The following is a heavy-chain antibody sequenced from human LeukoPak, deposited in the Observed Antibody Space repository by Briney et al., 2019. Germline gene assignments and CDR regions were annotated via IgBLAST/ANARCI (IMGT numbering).Heavy chain of an antibody. CDR2: IYYSGST. Sequence: KASETLSLTCTVSGGSISSSSYYWGWIRQPPGKGLEWIGSIYYSGSTYYNPSLKSRVTISVDTSKNQFSLKLSSVTAADTAVYYCARVRPRSPYYGSGSPKTGWFDPWGQGTLVTVSS. J-gene: IGHJ5*02. D-gene: IGHD3-10*01. CDR3: ARVRPRSPYYGSGSPKTGWFDP. CDR1: GGSISSSSYY. V-gene: IGHV4-39*07.